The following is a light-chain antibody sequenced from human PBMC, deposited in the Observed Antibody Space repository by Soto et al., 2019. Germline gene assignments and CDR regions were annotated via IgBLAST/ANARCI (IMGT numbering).Light chain of an antibody. CDR1: SSDVGGYNY. CDR3: SSFTTSSTVV. Sequence: QSVLTQPASVSGSPGQSITISCTGTSSDVGGYNYVSWHQQHPGKVPKLMIYDVSNRPSGVSNRFSGSKSGNTASLTISGLQAEDEADYDCSSFTTSSTVVFGGGTKLTVL. J-gene: IGLJ2*01. V-gene: IGLV2-14*01. CDR2: DVS.